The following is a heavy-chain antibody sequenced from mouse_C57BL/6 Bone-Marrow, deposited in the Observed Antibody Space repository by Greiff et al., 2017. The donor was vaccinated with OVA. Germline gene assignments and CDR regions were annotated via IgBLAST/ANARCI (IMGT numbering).Heavy chain of an antibody. CDR3: AREPITTVVDWYFDV. CDR1: GYSITSGYY. Sequence: EVQLQESGPGLVKPSQSLSLTCSVTGYSITSGYYWNWIRQFPGNKLEWMGYISYDGSNNYNPSLKNRISITRDTSKNQFFLKLNSVTTEDTATYYCAREPITTVVDWYFDVWGTGTTVTVSS. CDR2: ISYDGSN. D-gene: IGHD1-1*01. J-gene: IGHJ1*03. V-gene: IGHV3-6*01.